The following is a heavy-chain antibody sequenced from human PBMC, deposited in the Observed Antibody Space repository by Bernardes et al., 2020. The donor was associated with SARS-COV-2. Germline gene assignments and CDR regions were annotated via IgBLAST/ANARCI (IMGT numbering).Heavy chain of an antibody. V-gene: IGHV2-70*11. CDR1: LFSLSPSGMC. Sequence: SGTTPLKPTQSLTLTCPFSLFSLSPSGMCVSWIRQPPGKALEWLARIDWDDDKYYSTSLKTRLTISKDTSKNQVVLTMTNMDPVDTATYYCARKSTSLYGDDAFDYWGQGTLVTVSS. CDR2: IDWDDDK. J-gene: IGHJ4*02. CDR3: ARKSTSLYGDDAFDY. D-gene: IGHD4-17*01.